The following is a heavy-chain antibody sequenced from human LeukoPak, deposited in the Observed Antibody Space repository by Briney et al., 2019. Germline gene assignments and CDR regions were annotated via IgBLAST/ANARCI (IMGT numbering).Heavy chain of an antibody. D-gene: IGHD5-12*01. Sequence: GGSLRLSCAASGFTFSSYWMSWVRQAPGKGLEWVANIKQDGSEKYYVDSVKGRFTISRDNAKNSLYLQMNSLRAEDTAVYYCAKDQGYSGYDLDYWGQGTLVTVSS. J-gene: IGHJ4*02. CDR1: GFTFSSYW. V-gene: IGHV3-7*01. CDR3: AKDQGYSGYDLDY. CDR2: IKQDGSEK.